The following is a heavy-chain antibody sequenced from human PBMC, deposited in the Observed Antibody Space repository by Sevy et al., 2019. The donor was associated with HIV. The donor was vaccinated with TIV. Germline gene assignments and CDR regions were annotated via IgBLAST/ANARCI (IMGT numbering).Heavy chain of an antibody. D-gene: IGHD1-26*01. Sequence: GGSLRLSCVASGFTFSNYWMSWVRQAPGKGLEWVANIKRDGSEKYYVASVKGRFTISRDNDKTSLYLQMNSLRDEETAVYYCARDCNSATCLCCLDFWGPGTTVTVSS. V-gene: IGHV3-7*03. CDR1: GFTFSNYW. J-gene: IGHJ6*02. CDR3: ARDCNSATCLCCLDF. CDR2: IKRDGSEK.